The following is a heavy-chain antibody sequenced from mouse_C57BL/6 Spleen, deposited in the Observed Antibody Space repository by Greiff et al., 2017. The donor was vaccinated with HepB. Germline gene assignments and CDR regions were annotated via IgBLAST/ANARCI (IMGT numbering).Heavy chain of an antibody. CDR1: GYAFSSSW. J-gene: IGHJ2*01. V-gene: IGHV1-82*01. Sequence: QVQLKQSGPELVKPGASVKISCKASGYAFSSSWMNWVKQRPGKGLEWIGRIYPGDGDTNYNGKFKGKATLTADKSSSTAYMQLSSLTSEDSAVYFCARSSGYDYFDYWGQGTTLTVSS. CDR2: IYPGDGDT. D-gene: IGHD2-2*01. CDR3: ARSSGYDYFDY.